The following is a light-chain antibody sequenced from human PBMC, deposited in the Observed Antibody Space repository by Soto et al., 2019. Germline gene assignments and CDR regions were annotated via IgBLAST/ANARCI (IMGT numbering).Light chain of an antibody. Sequence: EIVFTQSPGTLSLSPGERATLYCRASQSLTSSYLAWYQQKPGQSPRLLIYGASRRATGIPDRFSGSGSGTDFNLTISRLETEDFAVYYCQQYDASLWTFGQGTKVDIK. J-gene: IGKJ1*01. CDR3: QQYDASLWT. V-gene: IGKV3-20*01. CDR2: GAS. CDR1: QSLTSSY.